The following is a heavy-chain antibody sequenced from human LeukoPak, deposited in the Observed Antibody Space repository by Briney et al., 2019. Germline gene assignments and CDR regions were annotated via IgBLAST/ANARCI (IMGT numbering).Heavy chain of an antibody. J-gene: IGHJ3*02. CDR3: ARRGSGWYEGAFDI. Sequence: SETLSLTCTVSGGSISSYYWSWIRQPPGKGLEWIGYIYYSGSTDYNPSLKSRVTISVDTSKNQFSLKLSSVTAADTAVYYCARRGSGWYEGAFDIWGQGTMVTVSS. CDR2: IYYSGST. CDR1: GGSISSYY. D-gene: IGHD6-19*01. V-gene: IGHV4-59*08.